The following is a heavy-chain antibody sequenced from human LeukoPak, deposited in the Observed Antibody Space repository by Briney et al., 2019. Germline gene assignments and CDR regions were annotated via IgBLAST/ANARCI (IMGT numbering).Heavy chain of an antibody. J-gene: IGHJ4*02. Sequence: GASVKVSCKASGGTFSSYAISWVRQAPGQGLEWMGRIIPILGIANCAQKFQGRVTITADKSTSTAYMELSSLRSEDTAVYYCARDSNWGTSPPFDYWGQGTLVTVSS. CDR3: ARDSNWGTSPPFDY. D-gene: IGHD7-27*01. CDR1: GGTFSSYA. V-gene: IGHV1-69*04. CDR2: IIPILGIA.